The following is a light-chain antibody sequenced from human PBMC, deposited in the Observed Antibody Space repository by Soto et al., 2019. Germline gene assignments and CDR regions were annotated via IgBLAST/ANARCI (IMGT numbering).Light chain of an antibody. J-gene: IGKJ2*01. CDR3: QQYGCSPYT. V-gene: IGKV3-20*01. Sequence: EIVLTQSPGTLSLSPGERATLSCRASQSVSSTYLDWYQQKPGQAPRLLIYGASIRATGVPDRFSGSGYGTDLTVTTSRLEPEDFAVYYCQQYGCSPYTFGQGTKVEIK. CDR2: GAS. CDR1: QSVSSTY.